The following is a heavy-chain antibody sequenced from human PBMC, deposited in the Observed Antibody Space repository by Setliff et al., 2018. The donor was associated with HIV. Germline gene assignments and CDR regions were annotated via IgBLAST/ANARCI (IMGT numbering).Heavy chain of an antibody. Sequence: GGSLRLSCAASEFTLKDYNMIWVRQAPGEGLEWVSSISSSGSYIYYVGSVEGRFTISRDNAKNSLYLQMNGLRAEDTAVYYCARAAYVGATPADYWGQGTLVTVPQ. V-gene: IGHV3-21*01. CDR2: ISSSGSYI. D-gene: IGHD1-26*01. J-gene: IGHJ4*02. CDR1: EFTLKDYN. CDR3: ARAAYVGATPADY.